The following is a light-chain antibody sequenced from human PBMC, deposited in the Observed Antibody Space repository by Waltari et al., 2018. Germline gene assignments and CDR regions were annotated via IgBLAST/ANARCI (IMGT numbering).Light chain of an antibody. V-gene: IGKV1-5*03. J-gene: IGKJ3*01. Sequence: DIQMTQSPSTLPASVEDRVTITCRASQSISSWLAWYQQKPGKAPKLLIYKASYLESGVPSRFSGSGSGTEFTLTISSLQSDDFASYYCQQYNSYSPLTFGPGTKVDIK. CDR1: QSISSW. CDR3: QQYNSYSPLT. CDR2: KAS.